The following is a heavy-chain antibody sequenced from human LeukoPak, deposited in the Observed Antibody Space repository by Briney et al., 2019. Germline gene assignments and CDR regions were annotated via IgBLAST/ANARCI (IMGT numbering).Heavy chain of an antibody. Sequence: GGSLRLSCAVSGFTFSKYYMHWVRQAPGKGLVWVSRISSDGSNTNYADSVKGRFTISRDNAKNTLYLQMNSLRAEDTAVYYCARDHWTTLEYGSGSYSYYFDYWGQGTLVTVSS. CDR1: GFTFSKYY. D-gene: IGHD3-10*01. J-gene: IGHJ4*02. V-gene: IGHV3-74*01. CDR3: ARDHWTTLEYGSGSYSYYFDY. CDR2: ISSDGSNT.